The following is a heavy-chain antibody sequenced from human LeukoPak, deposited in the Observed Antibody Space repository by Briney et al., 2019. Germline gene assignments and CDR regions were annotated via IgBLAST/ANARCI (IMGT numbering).Heavy chain of an antibody. CDR3: ATYDQWLPHGFDP. J-gene: IGHJ5*02. CDR1: GYTLTGYY. CDR2: INPNSGGT. D-gene: IGHD6-19*01. V-gene: IGHV1-2*02. Sequence: ASVKVSCKTSGYTLTGYYMHWVRQAPGQGLEWMGWINPNSGGTNYAQKFQGRVTMTRDTSISTAYMELSRTRSDDTAVYYCATYDQWLPHGFDPWGQGTLVTVSS.